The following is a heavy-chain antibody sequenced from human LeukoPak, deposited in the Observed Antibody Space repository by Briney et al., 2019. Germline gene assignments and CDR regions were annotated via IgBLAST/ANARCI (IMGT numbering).Heavy chain of an antibody. CDR2: ISGSGGIT. D-gene: IGHD3-16*02. J-gene: IGHJ4*02. Sequence: GGSLRLSCAASGFTFSSYAMSWVRQAPGKGLEWVSAISGSGGITYYADSVKGRFTISRDNSKNTLYLQMNSLRAEDTAVYYCAKLSFGGVIVPPFFDYWGQGTLVTVSS. CDR1: GFTFSSYA. CDR3: AKLSFGGVIVPPFFDY. V-gene: IGHV3-23*01.